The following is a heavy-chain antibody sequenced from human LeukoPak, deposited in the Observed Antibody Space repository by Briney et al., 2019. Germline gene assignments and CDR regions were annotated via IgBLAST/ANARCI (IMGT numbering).Heavy chain of an antibody. CDR2: INPNSGGT. J-gene: IGHJ4*02. CDR1: GYTFTGYY. Sequence: ASVKVSCKASGYTFTGYYMHWVRQAPGQGLEWMGWINPNSGGTNYAQKFQGRVTITADESTSTAYMELSSLRSEDTAVYYCASSLLGYCSSTSCYVLDYWGQGTLVTVSS. CDR3: ASSLLGYCSSTSCYVLDY. V-gene: IGHV1-2*02. D-gene: IGHD2-2*01.